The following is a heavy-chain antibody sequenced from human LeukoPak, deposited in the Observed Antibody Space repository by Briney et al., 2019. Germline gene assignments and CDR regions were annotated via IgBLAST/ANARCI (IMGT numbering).Heavy chain of an antibody. D-gene: IGHD1-14*01. J-gene: IGHJ5*02. V-gene: IGHV4-61*02. CDR2: IYTSGST. CDR3: AKEPGP. Sequence: SETLSLTCTVSGGSISSGSYYWSWIRQPAGKGLEWIGRIYTSGSTNYNPSLKSRVTISVDTSKNQFSLKLSSVTAADTAVYYCAKEPGPWGQGTLVTVSS. CDR1: GGSISSGSYY.